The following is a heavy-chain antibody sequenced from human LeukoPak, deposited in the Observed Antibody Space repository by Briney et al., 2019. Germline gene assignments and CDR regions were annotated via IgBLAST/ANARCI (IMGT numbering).Heavy chain of an antibody. CDR3: TTGIDDGGGY. D-gene: IGHD3-10*01. Sequence: GGSLRLSCTPSGTASGFSFNNAWMNWVRQAPGKGLEWVGRVKNKNEGETIDYAAPVKGRFTMSRDDSKTTLFLQMKNLRVDDTAMYYCTTGIDDGGGYWGRGTQVTVSS. CDR1: GFSFNNAW. CDR2: VKNKNEGETI. V-gene: IGHV3-15*07. J-gene: IGHJ4*02.